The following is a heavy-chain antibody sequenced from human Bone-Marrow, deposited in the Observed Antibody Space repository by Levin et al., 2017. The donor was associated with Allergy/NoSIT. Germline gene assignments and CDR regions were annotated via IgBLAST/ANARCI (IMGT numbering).Heavy chain of an antibody. V-gene: IGHV4-34*01. Sequence: PSETLSLTCAVYGGSFSGYYWSWIRQPPGKGLEWIGEINYSGSTNYNPSLKSRLTISIDTSKNQFSLKLSSVTAADTAVYYCAKHITMFRGVIFVVNTGWFDPWGQGTLVTVSS. CDR2: INYSGST. CDR1: GGSFSGYY. CDR3: AKHITMFRGVIFVVNTGWFDP. J-gene: IGHJ5*02. D-gene: IGHD3-10*01.